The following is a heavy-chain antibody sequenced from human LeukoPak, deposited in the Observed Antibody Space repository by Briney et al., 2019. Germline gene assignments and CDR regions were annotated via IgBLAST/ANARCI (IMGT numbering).Heavy chain of an antibody. CDR3: AKEARGVLRFLEWFSYYFDY. Sequence: QTGGSLGLSCAASGFTFSSYAMSWIRQAPGKGLEWVSAISGSGGSTYYADSVKGRFTISRDNSKNTLYLQMNSLRAEDTAVYYCAKEARGVLRFLEWFSYYFDYWGQGTLVTVSS. CDR2: ISGSGGST. V-gene: IGHV3-23*01. J-gene: IGHJ4*02. D-gene: IGHD3-3*01. CDR1: GFTFSSYA.